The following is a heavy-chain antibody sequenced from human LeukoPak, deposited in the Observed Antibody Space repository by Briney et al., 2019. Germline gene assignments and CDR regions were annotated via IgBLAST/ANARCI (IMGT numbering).Heavy chain of an antibody. V-gene: IGHV4-39*07. J-gene: IGHJ4*02. CDR2: IYHSGST. Sequence: KSSETLSLTCTVSGGSISSGSYYWSWIRQPAGKGLEWIGRIYHSGSTYYNPSLKSRVTISVATSKNQFSLKLSSVTAADTAVYYCARGAEYSYGLYYFDYWGQGTLVTVSS. CDR1: GGSISSGSYY. D-gene: IGHD5-18*01. CDR3: ARGAEYSYGLYYFDY.